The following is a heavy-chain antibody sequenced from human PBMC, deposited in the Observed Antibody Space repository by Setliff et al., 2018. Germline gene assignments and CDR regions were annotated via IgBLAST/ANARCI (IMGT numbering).Heavy chain of an antibody. CDR2: ISAYNGNT. CDR3: ARVRLGLPIVYY. Sequence: GASVKVSCKASGYTFTSYGISWVRQATGQGLEWMGWISAYNGNTNYAQKLQGRVTMTTVTATSTVYMELRSLRSDDTAVYYCARVRLGLPIVYYWGEGTLVTVSS. J-gene: IGHJ4*02. CDR1: GYTFTSYG. V-gene: IGHV1-18*01. D-gene: IGHD5-18*01.